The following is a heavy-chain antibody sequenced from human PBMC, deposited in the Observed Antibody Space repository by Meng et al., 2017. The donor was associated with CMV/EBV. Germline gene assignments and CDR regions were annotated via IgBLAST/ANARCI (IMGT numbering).Heavy chain of an antibody. J-gene: IGHJ5*02. CDR1: GGPFSRYA. V-gene: IGHV1-69*10. CDR3: ARSRAIVGARAGWFDP. D-gene: IGHD1-26*01. Sequence: SGGPFSRYAISWVRQAPGQGLEWMGGIIPILGIANYAQKFQGRVTITADKSTSTAYMELSSLRSEDTAVYYCARSRAIVGARAGWFDPWGQGTLVTVSS. CDR2: IIPILGIA.